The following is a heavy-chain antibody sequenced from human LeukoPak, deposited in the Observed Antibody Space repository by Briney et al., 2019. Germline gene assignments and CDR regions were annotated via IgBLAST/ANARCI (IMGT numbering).Heavy chain of an antibody. CDR2: IRGSGGST. J-gene: IGHJ4*02. Sequence: GGSLRLSCAASGFTFSGYAMSWVRQAPGKGLEWVSAIRGSGGSTYYADSVKGRFTISRDNSMNTLYLQMNSLRAEDTAVYYCAKNGGVTAFYDYWGQGTLVTVSS. CDR1: GFTFSGYA. D-gene: IGHD4-11*01. V-gene: IGHV3-23*01. CDR3: AKNGGVTAFYDY.